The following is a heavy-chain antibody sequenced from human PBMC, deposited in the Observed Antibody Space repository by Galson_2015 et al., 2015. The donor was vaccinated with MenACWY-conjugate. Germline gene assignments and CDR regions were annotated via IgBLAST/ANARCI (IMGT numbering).Heavy chain of an antibody. CDR3: AKDTIVVVPAASQSDY. J-gene: IGHJ4*02. Sequence: SLRLSCAASGFTFSSYAMSWVRQAPGKGLEWVSAISGSGGSTYYADSVKGRFTISRDNSKNTLYLQMNSLRAEDTAVYYCAKDTIVVVPAASQSDYWGQGTLVTVSS. D-gene: IGHD2-2*01. V-gene: IGHV3-23*01. CDR2: ISGSGGST. CDR1: GFTFSSYA.